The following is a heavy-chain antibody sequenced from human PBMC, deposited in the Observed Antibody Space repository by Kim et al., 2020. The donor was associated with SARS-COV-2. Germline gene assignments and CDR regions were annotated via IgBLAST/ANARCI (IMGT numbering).Heavy chain of an antibody. CDR1: GFTFSSYW. CDR2: IKQDGNQK. V-gene: IGHV3-7*01. D-gene: IGHD5-12*01. CDR3: AIAVDMVIRSKYSFD. J-gene: IGHJ3*01. Sequence: GGSLRLSCAASGFTFSSYWMTGVRQAPGKGLEWVANIKQDGNQKYYVDSVKGRFTIPSDNAKTSLYLQMNSLLAEDTAVFSCAIAVDMVIRSKYSFD.